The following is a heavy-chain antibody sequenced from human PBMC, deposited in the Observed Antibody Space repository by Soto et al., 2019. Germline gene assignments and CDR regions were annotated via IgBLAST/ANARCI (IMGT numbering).Heavy chain of an antibody. D-gene: IGHD3-10*01. CDR1: GFTFSTFW. Sequence: GGSLRLSCAASGFTFSTFWMHWVRQAPGKGLMWVSRIKSDGSSTSNADSVKGRFTISRDNAKNTLYLQMNSLRGEDTAVYYCVRDRDTYGSGMMDVWGLGTTVTVSS. J-gene: IGHJ6*02. CDR3: VRDRDTYGSGMMDV. V-gene: IGHV3-74*01. CDR2: IKSDGSST.